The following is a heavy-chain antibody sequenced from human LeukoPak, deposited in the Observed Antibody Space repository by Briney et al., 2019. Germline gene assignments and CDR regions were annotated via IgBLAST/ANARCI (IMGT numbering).Heavy chain of an antibody. CDR3: ARENWNYVGYMDV. CDR1: GGSISSYY. J-gene: IGHJ6*03. V-gene: IGHV4-59*01. CDR2: IYYSGST. D-gene: IGHD1-7*01. Sequence: SETLSLTCTVSGGSISSYYWSWIRQPPGKGLEWIGYIYYSGSTNYNPSLKSRVTISVDTSKNQFSLKLSSVTAADTAVYYCARENWNYVGYMDVGGKGTTVTVSS.